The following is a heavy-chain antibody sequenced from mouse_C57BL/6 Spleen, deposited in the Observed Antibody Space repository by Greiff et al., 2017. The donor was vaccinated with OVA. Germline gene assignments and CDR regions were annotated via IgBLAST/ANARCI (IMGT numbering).Heavy chain of an antibody. D-gene: IGHD3-1*01. CDR1: GYAFSSSC. Sequence: VKLIESGPELVKPGASVKISCKASGYAFSSSCMNWVKQRPGKGLEWIGRIYPGDGDTNYNGKFKGKATLTADKSSSTAYMQLSSLTSEDSAVYFCARSGGAWFAYWGQGTLVTVSA. V-gene: IGHV1-82*01. CDR2: IYPGDGDT. J-gene: IGHJ3*01. CDR3: ARSGGAWFAY.